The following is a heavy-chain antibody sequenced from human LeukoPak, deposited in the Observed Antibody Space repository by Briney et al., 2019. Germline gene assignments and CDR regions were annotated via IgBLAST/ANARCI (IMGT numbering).Heavy chain of an antibody. V-gene: IGHV3-30*04. CDR3: ARDHYGFWSGFFY. CDR1: GFTFSTYA. CDR2: ISYDGSNK. D-gene: IGHD3-3*01. J-gene: IGHJ4*02. Sequence: GGSLRLSCAASGFTFSTYAMHWVRQAPGKGLEWVAVISYDGSNKYYADSVKGRFPISRDNSKNTLSLQMNSLRAEDTAVYYCARDHYGFWSGFFYWGQGTLVTVSS.